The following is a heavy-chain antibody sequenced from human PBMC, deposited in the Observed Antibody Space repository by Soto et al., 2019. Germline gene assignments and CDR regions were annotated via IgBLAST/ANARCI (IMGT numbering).Heavy chain of an antibody. Sequence: QLQLQESGPGLVKPSETLSLTCTVSGGSISSSSYYWGWIRQPPGKGLEWIGSIYYSGSTYYNPSLKSRVTISVDTSKNQFSLKLSSVTAADTAVYYCAREDEVGATLLGGMDVWGQGTTVTVSS. CDR3: AREDEVGATLLGGMDV. V-gene: IGHV4-39*02. J-gene: IGHJ6*02. CDR1: GGSISSSSYY. D-gene: IGHD1-26*01. CDR2: IYYSGST.